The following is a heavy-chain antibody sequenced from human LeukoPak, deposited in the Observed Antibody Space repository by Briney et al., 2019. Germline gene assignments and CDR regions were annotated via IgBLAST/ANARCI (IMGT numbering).Heavy chain of an antibody. V-gene: IGHV3-30*18. J-gene: IGHJ5*02. CDR3: AKDLHGYSSSWPYNWFDP. CDR1: GFTFSSYG. Sequence: GGSLRLSCAASGFTFSSYGMPWVRQAPGKGLEWVAVISYDGSNKYYADSVKGRFTISRDNSKNTLYLQMNSLRAEDTAVYYCAKDLHGYSSSWPYNWFDPWGQGTLVTVSS. CDR2: ISYDGSNK. D-gene: IGHD6-13*01.